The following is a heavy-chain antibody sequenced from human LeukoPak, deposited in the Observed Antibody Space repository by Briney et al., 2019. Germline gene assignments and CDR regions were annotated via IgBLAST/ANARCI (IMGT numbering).Heavy chain of an antibody. CDR2: INHSGST. D-gene: IGHD6-13*01. V-gene: IGHV4-34*01. J-gene: IGHJ5*02. CDR1: GGSFSGYY. CDR3: ARDSFARTSSSWFDRYNWFDP. Sequence: PSETLSLTCAVYGGSFSGYYWSWIRQPPGKGLEWIGEINHSGSTNYNPSLKSRVTISVDTSKNQFSLKLSSMTAADTAVYYCARDSFARTSSSWFDRYNWFDPWGQGTLVTVSS.